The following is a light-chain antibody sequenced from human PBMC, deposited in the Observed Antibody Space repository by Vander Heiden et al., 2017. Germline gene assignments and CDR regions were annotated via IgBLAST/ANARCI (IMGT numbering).Light chain of an antibody. CDR3: HQRET. CDR2: AAS. J-gene: IGKJ1*01. V-gene: IGKV1-39*01. CDR1: HSISSY. Sequence: DMQMTQSPSSLSASVGDRVTITCRASHSISSYLNWYQQKPGKAPKLLIYAASSLQSGVPSRFSGSGSGIDFTLTISSLQLEDFATYYYHQRETFGQGTKVEIK.